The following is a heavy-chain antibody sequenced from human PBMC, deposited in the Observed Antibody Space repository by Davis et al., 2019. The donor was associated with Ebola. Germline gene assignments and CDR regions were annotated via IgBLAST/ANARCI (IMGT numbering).Heavy chain of an antibody. J-gene: IGHJ4*02. Sequence: GGSLRLSCAASGFSFSTYGMHWVRQAPGKGLEWVAVISHDGSRGYYADSVKGRFTISRDNSTNTLYLQMNSLRAGDTAVYYCAKDGSAMIDYYFDYWGQGTLVTVSS. D-gene: IGHD2-2*01. V-gene: IGHV3-30*18. CDR2: ISHDGSRG. CDR1: GFSFSTYG. CDR3: AKDGSAMIDYYFDY.